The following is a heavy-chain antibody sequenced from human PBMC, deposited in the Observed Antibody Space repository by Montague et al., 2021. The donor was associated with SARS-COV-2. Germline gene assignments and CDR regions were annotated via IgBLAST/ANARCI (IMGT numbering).Heavy chain of an antibody. Sequence: CAISGDSVSVNSAARNWVRQSPSRGLERLGGTYYRSKWYNDYAVSVKSRITINPDTSKNQFSLQLNSVTPEDTAVYYCARDDPYCTNGVCYTGNWFDPWGQGTLVTVSS. CDR1: GDSVSVNSAA. CDR2: TYYRSKWYN. J-gene: IGHJ5*02. D-gene: IGHD2-8*01. CDR3: ARDDPYCTNGVCYTGNWFDP. V-gene: IGHV6-1*01.